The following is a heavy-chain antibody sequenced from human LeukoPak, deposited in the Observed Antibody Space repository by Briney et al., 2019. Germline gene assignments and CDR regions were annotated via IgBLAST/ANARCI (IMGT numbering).Heavy chain of an antibody. Sequence: GGSLTLSCAASGFTFSSYGMHWVRQAPGKGLEGVAVISYDGSNKYYADSVKGRFTISRDNSKNTLYLQMNSLRAEDTAVYYCARVYYYDYAPRDYWGQGTLVTVSS. D-gene: IGHD3-22*01. CDR3: ARVYYYDYAPRDY. CDR1: GFTFSSYG. V-gene: IGHV3-30*03. CDR2: ISYDGSNK. J-gene: IGHJ4*02.